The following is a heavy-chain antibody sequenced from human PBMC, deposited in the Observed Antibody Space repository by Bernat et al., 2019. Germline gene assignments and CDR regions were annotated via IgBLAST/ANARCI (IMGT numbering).Heavy chain of an antibody. CDR2: IGTTGGNT. J-gene: IGHJ6*02. Sequence: EVQLLESGGGLVQPGGSLRLSCAASGFSFSTFGMSWVRQAPGRGLEWVSDIGTTGGNTYYADSVRGRFTISRDNSKNMVFLQMDSLGGEDTALYYCARRGYCSSTSCLYGMDVWGQGTTVTVSS. D-gene: IGHD2-2*01. CDR3: ARRGYCSSTSCLYGMDV. CDR1: GFSFSTFG. V-gene: IGHV3-23*01.